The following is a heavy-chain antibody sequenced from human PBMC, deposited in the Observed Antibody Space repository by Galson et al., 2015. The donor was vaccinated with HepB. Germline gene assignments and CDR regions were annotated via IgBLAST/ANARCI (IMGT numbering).Heavy chain of an antibody. CDR2: IYYSGST. CDR1: GGSISSGGYY. D-gene: IGHD1-7*01. J-gene: IGHJ4*02. V-gene: IGHV4-31*03. Sequence: LTCTVSGGSISSGGYYWSWIRQHPGKGLEWIGYIYYSGSTYYNPSLKSRVTISVDTSKNQFSLKLSSVTAADTAVYYCARCRVFNYDYWGQGTLVTVSS. CDR3: ARCRVFNYDY.